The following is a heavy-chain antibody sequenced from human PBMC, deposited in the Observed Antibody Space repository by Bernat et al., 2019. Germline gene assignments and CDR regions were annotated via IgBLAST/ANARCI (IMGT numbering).Heavy chain of an antibody. Sequence: QVQLVESGGGVVQPGRSLRLSCAASGFTFSSYGMHWVRQAPGKGLEWVAVIWYDESNKYYADSVKGRFTISRDNSKNTLHLQMNSLRAGDTAVYYCARDSISQAADLDCWGQGTLVTVSS. CDR1: GFTFSSYG. CDR2: IWYDESNK. D-gene: IGHD6-13*01. CDR3: ARDSISQAADLDC. V-gene: IGHV3-33*01. J-gene: IGHJ4*02.